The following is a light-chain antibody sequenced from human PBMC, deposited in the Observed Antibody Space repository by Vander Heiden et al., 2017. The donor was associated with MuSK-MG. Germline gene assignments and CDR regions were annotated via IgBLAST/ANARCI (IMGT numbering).Light chain of an antibody. V-gene: IGLV3-25*03. Sequence: VSPGQTARITCSGDALPKQYAYWYQQKPGQAPVLVIYKDNERPSGIPERFSGSSSETTVMLNISGVEAEDEADYYCQSAGGSSSYLVCGGGTKLTVL. J-gene: IGLJ3*02. CDR1: ALPKQY. CDR2: KDN. CDR3: QSAGGSSSYLV.